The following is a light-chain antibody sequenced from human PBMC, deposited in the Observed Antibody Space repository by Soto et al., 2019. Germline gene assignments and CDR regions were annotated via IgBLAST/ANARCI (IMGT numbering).Light chain of an antibody. CDR3: QQCATSPLT. V-gene: IGKV3-20*01. Sequence: EIVLTQSPGALSLSPGVRATLSCRASQSITHNYVAWYQQKPGQAPRLLIHDATNRATGIPDRFSGSGSGTDFTLTISRLEPEDFAVYYFQQCATSPLTFGQGTKVEIK. CDR1: QSITHNY. J-gene: IGKJ1*01. CDR2: DAT.